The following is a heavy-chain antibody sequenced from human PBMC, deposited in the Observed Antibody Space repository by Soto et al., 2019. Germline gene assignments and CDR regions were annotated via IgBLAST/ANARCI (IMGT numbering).Heavy chain of an antibody. CDR2: LYYSGNT. J-gene: IGHJ4*02. D-gene: IGHD2-15*01. V-gene: IGHV4-59*01. Sequence: ASETLSLTCTVSGGSISPFYWSWVRQPPGKGLEWIGYLYYSGNTNYNPSLKSRVTISVDASKNQVSLRLTSVTAADTAVYYCARVGGVAARTFEYWGQGTVVTASS. CDR1: GGSISPFY. CDR3: ARVGGVAARTFEY.